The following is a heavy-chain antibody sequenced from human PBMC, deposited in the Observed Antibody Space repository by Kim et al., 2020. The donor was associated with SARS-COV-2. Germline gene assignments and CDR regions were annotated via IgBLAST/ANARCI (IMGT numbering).Heavy chain of an antibody. V-gene: IGHV3-64D*06. Sequence: GGSLRLSCSASGFTFSSYAMHWVRQAPGKGLEYVSAISSNGGSTYYADSVKGRFTISRDNSKNTLYLQMSSLRAEDTAVYYCVGVDRSGWKFTGPDYWGQGTLVTVSS. D-gene: IGHD6-19*01. J-gene: IGHJ4*02. CDR2: ISSNGGST. CDR1: GFTFSSYA. CDR3: VGVDRSGWKFTGPDY.